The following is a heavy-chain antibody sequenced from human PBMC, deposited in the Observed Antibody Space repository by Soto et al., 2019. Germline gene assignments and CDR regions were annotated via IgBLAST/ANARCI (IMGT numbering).Heavy chain of an antibody. J-gene: IGHJ6*02. CDR1: GGSVNTGDNY. CDR3: AREPLDGMDV. V-gene: IGHV4-30-4*01. Sequence: HVQLHQSGPRLVKPSQTLTLECSVIGGSVNTGDNYWRWVRQSPGRGLEWIGYIYHTGNTFYNPALENRVTMSVDASKNQFSLTLTSVTAADTAVYFCAREPLDGMDVWGQGTNVTVSS. CDR2: IYHTGNT.